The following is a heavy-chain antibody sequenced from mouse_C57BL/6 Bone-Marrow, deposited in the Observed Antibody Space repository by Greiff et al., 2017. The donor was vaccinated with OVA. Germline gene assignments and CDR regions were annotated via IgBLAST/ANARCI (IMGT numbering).Heavy chain of an antibody. CDR1: GYTFTSYG. Sequence: QVQLQQSGAELARPGASVKLSCKASGYTFTSYGISWVKQRTGQGLEWIGEIYPRSGNTYYNEKFKGKATLTADKSSSTAYMELRSLTSDDSAVYFCARERNDGYYGDYWGQGTTLTVSS. CDR3: ARERNDGYYGDY. CDR2: IYPRSGNT. J-gene: IGHJ2*01. D-gene: IGHD2-3*01. V-gene: IGHV1-81*01.